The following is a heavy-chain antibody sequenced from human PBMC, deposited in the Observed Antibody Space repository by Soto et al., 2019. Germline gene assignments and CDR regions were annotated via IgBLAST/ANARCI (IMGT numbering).Heavy chain of an antibody. V-gene: IGHV1-46*01. Sequence: ASVKVSCKASGYTFTSYYMHWVRQAPGQGLEWMGIINPSGGGTSYAQKFQGRVTMTRDTSTSTVYMELSSLRSEDTAVYYCARDLGRTYYDFWSGGSGFDYWGQGTLVTVSS. CDR1: GYTFTSYY. CDR3: ARDLGRTYYDFWSGGSGFDY. D-gene: IGHD3-3*01. CDR2: INPSGGGT. J-gene: IGHJ4*02.